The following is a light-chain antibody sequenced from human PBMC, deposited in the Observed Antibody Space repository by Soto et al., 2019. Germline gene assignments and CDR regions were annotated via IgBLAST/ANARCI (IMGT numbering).Light chain of an antibody. J-gene: IGKJ4*01. CDR2: GAS. CDR3: LQSYSTPLS. Sequence: EIVLTQSPGTLSLSPGERATLSCRASQSVNSNYLAWYQQKPGQAPRLLFSGASSRATGIPDRFSGSGSGTVFTLTISRLEPEDFAIYYCLQSYSTPLSFGGGTKVEIK. CDR1: QSVNSNY. V-gene: IGKV3-20*01.